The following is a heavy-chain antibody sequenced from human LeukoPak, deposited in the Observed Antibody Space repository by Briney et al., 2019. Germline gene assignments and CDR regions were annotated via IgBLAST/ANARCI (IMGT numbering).Heavy chain of an antibody. V-gene: IGHV3-33*01. CDR2: IWYDGSNK. J-gene: IGHJ4*02. D-gene: IGHD6-19*01. Sequence: GGSLRLSCAVSGFTFSSYGMHWVRQAPGKGLEWVAVIWYDGSNKYYADSVKGRFTISRDNSKNTLYLQMNSLRAEDTAVYYCARDPERQWLVLGYWGQGTLVTVSS. CDR3: ARDPERQWLVLGY. CDR1: GFTFSSYG.